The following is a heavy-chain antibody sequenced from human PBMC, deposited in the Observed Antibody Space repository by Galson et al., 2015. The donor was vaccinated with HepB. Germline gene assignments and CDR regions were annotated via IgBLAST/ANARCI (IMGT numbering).Heavy chain of an antibody. J-gene: IGHJ4*02. CDR1: GFTFSNSA. CDR2: ISDSGGDT. Sequence: SLRLSCAASGFTFSNSAMSWVRRAPGKGLEWVSTISDSGGDTYYADSVKGRFTISRDNSKDTLYLQMYSLRAEDTAVYYCAKYCRGGTCYGYYFDYWGQGTLVTVSS. V-gene: IGHV3-23*01. D-gene: IGHD2-15*01. CDR3: AKYCRGGTCYGYYFDY.